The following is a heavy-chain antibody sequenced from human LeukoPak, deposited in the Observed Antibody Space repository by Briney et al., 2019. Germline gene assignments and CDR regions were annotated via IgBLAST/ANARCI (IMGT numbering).Heavy chain of an antibody. D-gene: IGHD3-10*01. V-gene: IGHV4-59*08. Sequence: SETLSLTCTVSGVSISSYYWSWIRQPPGKGLEWIGYISYSGSTNYNPSLKSRVTISVDMSKNQFSLKLSSVTAADTAVYYCARLYYYDSGNKEMRYYYYYYGMDVWGQGTTVTVSS. CDR2: ISYSGST. CDR3: ARLYYYDSGNKEMRYYYYYYGMDV. J-gene: IGHJ6*02. CDR1: GVSISSYY.